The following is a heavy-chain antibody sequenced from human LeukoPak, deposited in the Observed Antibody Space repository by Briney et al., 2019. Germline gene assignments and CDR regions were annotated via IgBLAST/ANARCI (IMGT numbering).Heavy chain of an antibody. CDR2: TYYRSKWYN. J-gene: IGHJ3*02. D-gene: IGHD6-13*01. Sequence: SQTLSLTCAISGDSVSSNSAAWNWIRQSPSRGLEWLGRTYYRSKWYNDYAISVKSRITINPDTSKNQFSLHLNSVTPEDTAVYYCARETIAAIDPHAFDIWGQGTMVTVSS. CDR1: GDSVSSNSAA. CDR3: ARETIAAIDPHAFDI. V-gene: IGHV6-1*01.